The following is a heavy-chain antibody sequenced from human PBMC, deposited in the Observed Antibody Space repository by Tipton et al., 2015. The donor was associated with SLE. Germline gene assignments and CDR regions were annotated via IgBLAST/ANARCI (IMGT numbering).Heavy chain of an antibody. D-gene: IGHD6-6*01. CDR3: ARVKERLVFAFDI. CDR1: GGSISSGSYY. J-gene: IGHJ3*02. Sequence: LRLSCTVSGGSISSGSYYWSWIRQPAGKGLEWIGYIYTSGSTNYNPSLKSRVTISVDTSKNQFSLKLSSVTAADTAVYYCARVKERLVFAFDIWGQGTMVTVSS. CDR2: IYTSGST. V-gene: IGHV4-61*09.